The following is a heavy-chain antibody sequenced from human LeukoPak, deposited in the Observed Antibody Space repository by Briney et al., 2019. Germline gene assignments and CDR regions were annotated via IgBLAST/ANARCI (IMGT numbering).Heavy chain of an antibody. CDR3: ARGFREYYDFWSGYYNYFDY. D-gene: IGHD3-3*01. CDR2: ISAYNGNT. CDR1: GGTFSSYG. J-gene: IGHJ4*02. V-gene: IGHV1-18*01. Sequence: ASVKVSCKASGGTFSSYGISWVRQAPGQGLEWMGWISAYNGNTNYAQKLQGRVTMTTDTSTSTAYMELRSLRSDDTAVYYCARGFREYYDFWSGYYNYFDYWGQGTLVTVSS.